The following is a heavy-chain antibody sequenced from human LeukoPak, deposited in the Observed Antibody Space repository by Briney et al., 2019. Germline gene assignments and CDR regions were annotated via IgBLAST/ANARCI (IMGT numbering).Heavy chain of an antibody. CDR2: IKSKTDGGTT. J-gene: IGHJ4*02. CDR3: TTPSYGSGGDY. V-gene: IGHV3-15*01. D-gene: IGHD3-10*01. CDR1: GFTYSNAW. Sequence: GGSLRLSCAASGFTYSNAWMSWVRQAPGKRLEWVGRIKSKTDGGTTDYAAPVKGRFTISRDDSKNTLYLQMNSLKTEDTAVYYCTTPSYGSGGDYWGQGTLVTVSS.